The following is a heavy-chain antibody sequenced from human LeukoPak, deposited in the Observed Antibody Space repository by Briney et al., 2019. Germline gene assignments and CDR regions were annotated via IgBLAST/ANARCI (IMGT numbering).Heavy chain of an antibody. CDR3: ASTPRVTYDSSGYSDAFDI. CDR1: GGSISSYY. J-gene: IGHJ3*02. D-gene: IGHD3-22*01. Sequence: SETLSLTCTVPGGSISSYYWSWIRQPPGKGLEWIGYIYYSGSTNYNPSLKSRVTISVDTSKNQFSLKLSSVTAADTAVYYCASTPRVTYDSSGYSDAFDIWGQGTMVTVSS. V-gene: IGHV4-59*08. CDR2: IYYSGST.